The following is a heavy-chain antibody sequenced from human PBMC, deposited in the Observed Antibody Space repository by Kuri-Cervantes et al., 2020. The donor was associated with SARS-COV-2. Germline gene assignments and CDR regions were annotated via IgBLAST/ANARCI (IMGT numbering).Heavy chain of an antibody. D-gene: IGHD6-19*01. Sequence: SETLSLTCSVSGGSINDYYWGWIRQPPGEGLEWIGSIYYSGSTYYNPSLKSRVTISVDTSKNQFSLKLSHVTAADTAVYYCARRLRGASSGWSQRSQYYYYSGMDVWGQGTTVTVSS. CDR1: GGSINDYY. V-gene: IGHV4-59*05. CDR3: ARRLRGASSGWSQRSQYYYYSGMDV. J-gene: IGHJ6*02. CDR2: IYYSGST.